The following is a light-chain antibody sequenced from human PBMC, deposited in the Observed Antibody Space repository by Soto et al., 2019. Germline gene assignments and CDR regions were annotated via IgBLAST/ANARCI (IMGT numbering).Light chain of an antibody. V-gene: IGKV1-27*01. CDR1: QAINFY. J-gene: IGKJ1*01. CDR3: PQYDSVPRT. CDR2: GAS. Sequence: DIQMTQSPSSLSASIGDRVTITCRASQAINFYLAWYQHKPGSAPQLLIYGASRLQSGVPSRFSGSGSGTDFTLTISSLQPEDVATYYCPQYDSVPRTFGQGTKVELK.